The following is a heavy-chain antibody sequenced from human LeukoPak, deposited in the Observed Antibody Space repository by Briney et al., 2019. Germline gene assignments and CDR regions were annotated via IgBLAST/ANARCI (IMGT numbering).Heavy chain of an antibody. CDR3: ARGDFGETNTAFDV. J-gene: IGHJ3*01. V-gene: IGHV1-8*03. CDR2: INPNSATT. Sequence: GASVKVSCKTSGYTCTDYGVHWVRQAPGQGLEWMGWINPNSATTNYAQRLQGRVTFTRDTSLSVAYMELSSLTSEDAAVYFCARGDFGETNTAFDVWGQGTLVAVSS. CDR1: GYTCTDYG. D-gene: IGHD4-17*01.